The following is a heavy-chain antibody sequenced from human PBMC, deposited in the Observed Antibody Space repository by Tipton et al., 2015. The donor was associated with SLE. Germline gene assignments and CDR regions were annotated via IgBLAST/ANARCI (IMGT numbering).Heavy chain of an antibody. CDR2: IYYSGRT. CDR1: GGSISTSNNY. J-gene: IGHJ4*02. CDR3: ARDKSSHSKYILDY. D-gene: IGHD3-3*02. V-gene: IGHV4-39*07. Sequence: TLSLTCTVSGGSISTSNNYWDWIRQPPGKRLEWIGTIYYSGRTDYNPSLKSRVTMSVDTSMNQFSLKLFSVTAADTAVYYCARDKSSHSKYILDYWGQGTLVTVSP.